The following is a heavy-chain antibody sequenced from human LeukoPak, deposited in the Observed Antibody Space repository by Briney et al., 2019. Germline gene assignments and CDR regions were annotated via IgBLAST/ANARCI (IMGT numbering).Heavy chain of an antibody. CDR3: AAVFLVSYDSSGYYCFDY. V-gene: IGHV3-7*01. D-gene: IGHD3-22*01. CDR2: IKQDGSEK. Sequence: PGGSLRLSCAASGFTFSSYSMNWVRQAPGKGLEWVADIKQDGSEKYYVDSVKGRFTISRDNAKKSLYLQMNSLRAEDTAVYYCAAVFLVSYDSSGYYCFDYWGRGTLVTVSS. CDR1: GFTFSSYS. J-gene: IGHJ4*02.